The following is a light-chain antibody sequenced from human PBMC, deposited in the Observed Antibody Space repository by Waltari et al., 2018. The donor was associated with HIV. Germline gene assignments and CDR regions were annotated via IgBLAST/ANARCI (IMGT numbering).Light chain of an antibody. CDR1: SSAVGGYNY. Sequence: QSALTQPASVSGSPGQSITISCTGTSSAVGGYNYVSWYQQHPGKAPKLMIYDVSNRPSGVSNRFSGSKSGNTASLTISGLQAEDEADYYCSSYTSSSHWVF. CDR3: SSYTSSSHWV. CDR2: DVS. V-gene: IGLV2-14*01. J-gene: IGLJ3*02.